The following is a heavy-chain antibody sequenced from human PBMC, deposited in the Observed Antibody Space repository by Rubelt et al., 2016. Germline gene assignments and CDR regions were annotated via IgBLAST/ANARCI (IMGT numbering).Heavy chain of an antibody. CDR2: FYYSATT. D-gene: IGHD5-24*01. Sequence: QVQLQESGPGLVKPSQTLSVTCTVSGDSISRGGPYWTWIRQQPGKGLEWLGYFYYSATTAYNPALQRRIAFSVDTSKNRFSLGLTSEKAAETAVDVCAEDKLPRYGMDVWGQGTTVTVS. CDR3: AEDKLPRYGMDV. CDR1: GDSISRGGPY. V-gene: IGHV4-31*03. J-gene: IGHJ6*02.